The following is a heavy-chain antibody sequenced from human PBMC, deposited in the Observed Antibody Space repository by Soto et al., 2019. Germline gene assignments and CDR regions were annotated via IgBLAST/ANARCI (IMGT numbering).Heavy chain of an antibody. CDR2: IGTAGDT. Sequence: EVQLVESGGGLVQPGGSRRLSCAASGFTFSSYDMHWVRQATGKGLEWVSAIGTAGDTYYPGSVKGRFTISRENAKNSLYLQMKSLRAGDTAVYYCARSKATVTTVWYFDLLGRGTLVTGSS. CDR3: ARSKATVTTVWYFDL. CDR1: GFTFSSYD. D-gene: IGHD4-17*01. J-gene: IGHJ2*01. V-gene: IGHV3-13*01.